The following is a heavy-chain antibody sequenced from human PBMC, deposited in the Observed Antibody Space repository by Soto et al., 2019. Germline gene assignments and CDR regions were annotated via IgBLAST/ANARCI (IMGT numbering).Heavy chain of an antibody. Sequence: PGGSLRLSCTASGLTFGDYAMSWVRQAPGKGLEWVGFIRSKAYRGTTEYAASVKGRFTISRDDSKSIAYLQMNSLKTEDTAVYYCTRDYFDTKGNYGMDVWGQGTTVTVSS. J-gene: IGHJ6*02. V-gene: IGHV3-49*04. D-gene: IGHD3-22*01. CDR2: IRSKAYRGTT. CDR1: GLTFGDYA. CDR3: TRDYFDTKGNYGMDV.